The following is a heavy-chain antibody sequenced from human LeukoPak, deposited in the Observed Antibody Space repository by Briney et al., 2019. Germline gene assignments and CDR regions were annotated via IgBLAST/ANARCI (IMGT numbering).Heavy chain of an antibody. Sequence: ASVKVSCKASGYTFTTHYIHWVRQAPGQGLEWMGGIIPIFGTANYAQKFQGRVTITADESTSTAYMELSSLRSEDTAVYYCARAVEMATITSACRYWGQGTLVTVSS. CDR2: IIPIFGTA. CDR1: GYTFTTHY. CDR3: ARAVEMATITSACRY. D-gene: IGHD5-24*01. V-gene: IGHV1-69*13. J-gene: IGHJ4*02.